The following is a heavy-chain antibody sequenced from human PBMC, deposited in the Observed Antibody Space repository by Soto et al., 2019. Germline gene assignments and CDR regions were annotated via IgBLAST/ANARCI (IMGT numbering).Heavy chain of an antibody. CDR3: TTDRAGTTFAFDI. V-gene: IGHV3-15*01. CDR1: GFTFSNAW. D-gene: IGHD1-1*01. J-gene: IGHJ3*02. Sequence: GESLKISCAASGFTFSNAWMSWVRQAPGKGLEWVGRIKSKTDGGTTDYVAPVKGRFTISRDDSKNTLYLQMNSLKTEDTAVYYCTTDRAGTTFAFDIWGQGTMVTVSS. CDR2: IKSKTDGGTT.